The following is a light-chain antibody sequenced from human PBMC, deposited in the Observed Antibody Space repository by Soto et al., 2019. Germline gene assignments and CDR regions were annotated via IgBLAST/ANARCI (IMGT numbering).Light chain of an antibody. V-gene: IGLV1-40*01. CDR2: ANS. CDR3: QSYDSSLGGSV. J-gene: IGLJ1*01. CDR1: GSGIGPAFH. Sequence: QSALTQPPSVSGAPGQRVTTSCTGSGSGIGPAFHVHWYQQLPGTAPQLLIYANSNRPSGVPDRFSGSKSGTSASLAIAGLQAEDEADYYCQSYDSSLGGSVFGTGTKVTVL.